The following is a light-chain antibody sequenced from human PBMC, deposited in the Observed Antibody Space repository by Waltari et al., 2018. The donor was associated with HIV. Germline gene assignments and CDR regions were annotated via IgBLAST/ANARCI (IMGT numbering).Light chain of an antibody. V-gene: IGLV2-14*01. J-gene: IGLJ3*02. CDR3: SSSTSSNTWV. CDR1: SSDVGGYNY. CDR2: EVS. Sequence: QSALTQPAPVSGSPGQSITISCTGTSSDVGGYNYVSWYQQHPGKAPKRMIYEVSNRPSGVSNRFSGSKSGNTASLTISGLQAEDEADYYCSSSTSSNTWVFGGGTKLTVL.